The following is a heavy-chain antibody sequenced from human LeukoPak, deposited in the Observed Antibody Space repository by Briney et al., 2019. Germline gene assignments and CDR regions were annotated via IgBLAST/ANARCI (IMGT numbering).Heavy chain of an antibody. D-gene: IGHD3-22*01. J-gene: IGHJ5*02. Sequence: ASETLSLTCTVSGGSISSSSYYWGWIRQPPGKGLEWIGSIYYSGSTYYNPSLKSRVTISVDTSKNQFSLKLSSVTAADTAVYYCARASGGNYYDSSGYVDWFDPWGQGTLVTVSS. V-gene: IGHV4-39*07. CDR3: ARASGGNYYDSSGYVDWFDP. CDR1: GGSISSSSYY. CDR2: IYYSGST.